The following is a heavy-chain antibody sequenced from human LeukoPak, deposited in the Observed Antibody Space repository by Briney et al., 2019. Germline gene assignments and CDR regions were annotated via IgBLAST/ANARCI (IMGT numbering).Heavy chain of an antibody. D-gene: IGHD3-3*01. J-gene: IGHJ4*02. CDR3: ARSEWLLWNY. CDR1: GGSIGSTRYY. V-gene: IGHV4-39*01. CDR2: IYYSGST. Sequence: SETLSLTCTVSGGSIGSTRYYWGWIRQPPGKGLEWIGSIYYSGSTYYNPSLKSRVTISVDTSKNQFSLKLSSVTAADTAVYYCARSEWLLWNYWGQGTLVTVSS.